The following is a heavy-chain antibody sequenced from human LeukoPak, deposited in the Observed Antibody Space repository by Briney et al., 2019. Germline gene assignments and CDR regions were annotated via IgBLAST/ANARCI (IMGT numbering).Heavy chain of an antibody. D-gene: IGHD2-21*01. CDR2: MNPNSGNT. V-gene: IGHV1-8*01. Sequence: ASVKVSCKASGYTFTSYDIKWVRQATGQGLEWMGWMNPNSGNTGYAQKFQGRVTMTRNTSISTAYMELSSLRSDDTAVYYCAREPLRIRYCGGDCYSTWGQGTLVTVSS. CDR1: GYTFTSYD. CDR3: AREPLRIRYCGGDCYST. J-gene: IGHJ5*02.